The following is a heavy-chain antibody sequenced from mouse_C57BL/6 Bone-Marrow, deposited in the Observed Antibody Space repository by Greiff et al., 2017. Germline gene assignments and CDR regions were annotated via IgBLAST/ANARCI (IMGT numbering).Heavy chain of an antibody. CDR3: ARLSAMDY. Sequence: DVQLVESGGGLVKPGGSLKLSCAASGFTFSSYTMSWVRQTPEKRLEWVATISGGGGNTYYPDSVKGRFTISRDNAKNTLYLQMSSLRSEDTALYYCARLSAMDYWGQGTSGTVSS. CDR1: GFTFSSYT. J-gene: IGHJ4*01. V-gene: IGHV5-9*01. CDR2: ISGGGGNT.